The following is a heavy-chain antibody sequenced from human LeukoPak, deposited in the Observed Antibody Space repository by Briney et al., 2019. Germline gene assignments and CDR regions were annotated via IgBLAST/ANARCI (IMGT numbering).Heavy chain of an antibody. CDR2: IDYSGST. Sequence: SETLSLTCTVSGGSISSYYWSWIRQPPGKGLEWIGFIDYSGSTNYNPSLKSRVTISLDTSKNQFSLRLSSVTAADTAVYYCARESTRVRGVMKNWGQGTLVIVSS. CDR3: ARESTRVRGVMKN. CDR1: GGSISSYY. J-gene: IGHJ4*02. D-gene: IGHD3-10*01. V-gene: IGHV4-59*01.